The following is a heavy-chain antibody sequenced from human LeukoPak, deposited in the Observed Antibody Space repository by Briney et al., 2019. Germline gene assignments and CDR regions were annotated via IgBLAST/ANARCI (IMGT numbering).Heavy chain of an antibody. J-gene: IGHJ6*03. V-gene: IGHV1-69*05. D-gene: IGHD6-6*01. Sequence: SVKVSCKASGGTFSSYAISWVRQAPGQGLKWMGGIIPIFGTANYAQKFQGRVTITTDESTSTAYMELSSLRPEDTAVYYCARAEGSSYYMDVWGKGTTVTVSS. CDR3: ARAEGSSYYMDV. CDR1: GGTFSSYA. CDR2: IIPIFGTA.